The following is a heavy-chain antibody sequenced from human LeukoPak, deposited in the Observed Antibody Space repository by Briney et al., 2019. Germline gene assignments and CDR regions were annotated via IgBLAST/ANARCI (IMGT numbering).Heavy chain of an antibody. CDR1: GGSISSSSYY. V-gene: IGHV4-39*01. D-gene: IGHD6-19*01. CDR3: ARRIGSGRSDEYYFDY. J-gene: IGHJ4*02. Sequence: PSETLSLTCTVSGGSISSSSYYWGWIRQPPGKGLEWIGSIYYSGSTYYNPSLKSRVTISVDTSKNQFSLKLSSVTAADTAVYYCARRIGSGRSDEYYFDYWGQGTLVTVSS. CDR2: IYYSGST.